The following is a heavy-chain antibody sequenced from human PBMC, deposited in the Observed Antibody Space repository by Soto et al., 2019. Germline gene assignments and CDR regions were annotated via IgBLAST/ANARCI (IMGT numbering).Heavy chain of an antibody. J-gene: IGHJ5*02. CDR2: TSANNDNT. Sequence: GASVKVSCKASGYTFSTYGITWVRQAPGQGLEWMGWTSANNDNTNYVQKFRGRVTMTTDTSTSTAYLELRSLRSDDTAVYYCARDQTFPDPWGQGTLVTVSS. D-gene: IGHD3-3*02. CDR3: ARDQTFPDP. V-gene: IGHV1-18*01. CDR1: GYTFSTYG.